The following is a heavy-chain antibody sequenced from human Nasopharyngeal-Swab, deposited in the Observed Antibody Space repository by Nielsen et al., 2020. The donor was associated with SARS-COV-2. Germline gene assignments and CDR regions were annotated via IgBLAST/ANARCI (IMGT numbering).Heavy chain of an antibody. V-gene: IGHV4-34*01. CDR3: ARDPEAVAPFYGMDV. J-gene: IGHJ6*02. D-gene: IGHD6-19*01. Sequence: ESLKISCAVYGGSFSGYYWSWIRQPPGKGLEWIGEINHSGSTNYNPSLKSRVTISVDTSKNQFSLKLSSVTAADTAVYYCARDPEAVAPFYGMDVWGQGTTVTVSS. CDR2: INHSGST. CDR1: GGSFSGYY.